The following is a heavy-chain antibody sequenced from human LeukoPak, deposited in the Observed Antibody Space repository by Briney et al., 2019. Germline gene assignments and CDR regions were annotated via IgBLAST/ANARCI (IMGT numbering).Heavy chain of an antibody. D-gene: IGHD6-13*01. CDR2: IYYSGTT. CDR1: GGSISSSNYY. CDR3: ARDTGSSSPFDV. V-gene: IGHV4-39*07. Sequence: SETLSLTCTVSGGSISSSNYYWGWIRQPPGKGLEWIGTIYYSGTTYYNPSLKSRVTISVDTSKNQFSLKLSSVTAADTAVYYCARDTGSSSPFDVWGKGTTVIVSS. J-gene: IGHJ6*04.